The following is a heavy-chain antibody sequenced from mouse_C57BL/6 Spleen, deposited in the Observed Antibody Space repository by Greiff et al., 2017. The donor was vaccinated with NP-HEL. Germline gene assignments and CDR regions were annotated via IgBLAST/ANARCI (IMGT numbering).Heavy chain of an antibody. D-gene: IGHD3-3*01. V-gene: IGHV1-42*01. CDR3: ARGGQGGFDY. CDR1: GYSFTGYY. J-gene: IGHJ2*01. Sequence: EVQLQQSGPELVKPGASVKISCKASGYSFTGYYMNWVKQSPEKSLEWIGEINPSTGGTTYNQKFKAKATLTVDKSSSTAYMQLKSLTSEDSAVYYCARGGQGGFDYWGQGTTLTVSS. CDR2: INPSTGGT.